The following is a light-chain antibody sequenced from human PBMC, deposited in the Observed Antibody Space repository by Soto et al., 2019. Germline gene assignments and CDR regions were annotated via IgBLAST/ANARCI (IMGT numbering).Light chain of an antibody. CDR3: QQYEAYPLT. Sequence: DIQMTQSPSSLSASVGDRVTITCRASQGIRRYLAWFQQKPGEAPKSLIYDASSLQSGVPSKFSGSGSGTEFTLTISTLQPEDFATYYCQQYEAYPLTFGGGTKVEIK. CDR2: DAS. CDR1: QGIRRY. J-gene: IGKJ4*01. V-gene: IGKV1-16*02.